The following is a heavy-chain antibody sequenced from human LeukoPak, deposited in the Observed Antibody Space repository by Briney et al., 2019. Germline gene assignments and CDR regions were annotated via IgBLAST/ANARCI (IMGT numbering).Heavy chain of an antibody. D-gene: IGHD3-10*01. V-gene: IGHV4-38-2*02. J-gene: IGHJ4*02. Sequence: SETLSLTCTVSGYSISSAYYWGWIRQPPGKELEWIGSIYYSKDTYYNPSLNSRVTISLDTSKNQFSLKLTSVTAADTAMYYCVTYGSRTWYIFDYWGQGTLVTVSS. CDR3: VTYGSRTWYIFDY. CDR1: GYSISSAYY. CDR2: IYYSKDT.